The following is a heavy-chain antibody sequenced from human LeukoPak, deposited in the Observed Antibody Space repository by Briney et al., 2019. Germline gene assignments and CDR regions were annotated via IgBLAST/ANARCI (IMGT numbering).Heavy chain of an antibody. J-gene: IGHJ4*02. D-gene: IGHD1-14*01. CDR3: ARAPEYGLYYFDY. V-gene: IGHV4-39*07. CDR1: GGSISSSNYY. Sequence: SETLSLTCTVSGGSISSSNYYWGWIRQPPGKGLEWIGSIYYSGSTYYNPSLKSRVTISVDTSKNQVSLKLRSVTAADTAVYYCARAPEYGLYYFDYWGQGTLVTVSS. CDR2: IYYSGST.